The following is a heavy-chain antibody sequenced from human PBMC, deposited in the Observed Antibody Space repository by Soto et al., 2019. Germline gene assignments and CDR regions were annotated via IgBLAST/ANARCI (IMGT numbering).Heavy chain of an antibody. CDR1: YGNIRYRGCC. CDR3: ARYIRSGHV. Sequence: SQMQCHSWTVVYGNIRYRGCCRGCKSQPPGKGLEWIGSIYYSGSTSYTPSLKSRVTISVDTSKNPFSLKLSSVTAADTAVYYCARYIRSGHVWGQGPLVTVSS. J-gene: IGHJ4*02. CDR2: IYYSGST. D-gene: IGHD2-15*01. V-gene: IGHV4-39*01.